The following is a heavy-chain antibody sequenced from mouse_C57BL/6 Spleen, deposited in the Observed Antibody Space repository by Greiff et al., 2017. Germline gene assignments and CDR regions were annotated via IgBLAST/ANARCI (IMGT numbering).Heavy chain of an antibody. Sequence: EVKLVESGGGLVKPGGSLKLSCAASGFTFSDYGMHWVRQAPEKGLEWVAYISSGSSTIYYADTVKGRFTISRDNAKNTLFLQMTSLRSEDTAMYDCARTYGSRGGNYAMDYWGQGTSVTVSS. J-gene: IGHJ4*01. CDR1: GFTFSDYG. CDR3: ARTYGSRGGNYAMDY. CDR2: ISSGSSTI. V-gene: IGHV5-17*01. D-gene: IGHD1-1*01.